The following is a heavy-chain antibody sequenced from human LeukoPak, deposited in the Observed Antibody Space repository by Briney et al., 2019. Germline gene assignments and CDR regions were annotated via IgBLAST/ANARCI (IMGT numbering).Heavy chain of an antibody. CDR3: ATEQVSAGAWAFDY. Sequence: SETLSLTCTVSGGSISSYLWSWIRQSAGQRLEWLGRIHTSGTTTYSPSLQSRLTMSVDTSKSQVSLRLTSVTAADTAVYYCATEQVSAGAWAFDYWGQGSPVTVSS. D-gene: IGHD5/OR15-5a*01. J-gene: IGHJ4*02. CDR1: GGSISSYL. V-gene: IGHV4-4*07. CDR2: IHTSGTT.